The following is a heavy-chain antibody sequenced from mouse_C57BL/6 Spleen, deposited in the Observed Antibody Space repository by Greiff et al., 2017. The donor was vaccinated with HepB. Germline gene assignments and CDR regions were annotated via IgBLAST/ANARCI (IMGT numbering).Heavy chain of an antibody. CDR3: ASRGVYFYYFDC. J-gene: IGHJ2*01. Sequence: VQLQQSGPELVKPGASVKISCKASGYTFTDYYMNWVKQSHGKSLEWIGDINPNNGGTSYNQKFKGKATLTVDKSSSTAYMELRSLTSEDSAVYYCASRGVYFYYFDCWGQGTTLTVSS. D-gene: IGHD2-3*01. CDR1: GYTFTDYY. CDR2: INPNNGGT. V-gene: IGHV1-26*01.